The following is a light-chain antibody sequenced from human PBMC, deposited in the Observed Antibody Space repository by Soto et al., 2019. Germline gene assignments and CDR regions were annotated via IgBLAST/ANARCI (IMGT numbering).Light chain of an antibody. CDR3: QQYTNTNNPWM. V-gene: IGKV1-5*01. Sequence: DIQVTQSPPTLSASVGDRVTITCRAIQTISTWMAWYQQKPGKAPKLLVYDASTLQSGVASRFSGSGSGTEFTLIISGLRPDDSATYYCQQYTNTNNPWMFGQGTKVDIK. CDR1: QTISTW. CDR2: DAS. J-gene: IGKJ1*01.